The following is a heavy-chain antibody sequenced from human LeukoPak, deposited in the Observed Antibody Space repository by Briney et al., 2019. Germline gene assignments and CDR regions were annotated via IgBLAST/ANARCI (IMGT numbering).Heavy chain of an antibody. CDR2: ISAYNGNT. CDR3: ATAYDILTGYSSNWFDP. J-gene: IGHJ5*02. D-gene: IGHD3-9*01. Sequence: ASVKVSCKASGYTFTSYGISWVRQAPGQGPEWMGWISAYNGNTNSAQKLQGRVSMTTDTSTSTAYMELRSLRSDDTAVYDWATAYDILTGYSSNWFDPWGQGTLVTVSS. CDR1: GYTFTSYG. V-gene: IGHV1-18*01.